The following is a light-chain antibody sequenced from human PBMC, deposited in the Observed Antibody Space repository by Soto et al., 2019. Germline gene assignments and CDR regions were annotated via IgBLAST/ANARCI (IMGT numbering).Light chain of an antibody. CDR3: SSYAGSNWYV. V-gene: IGLV2-8*01. CDR2: EVN. Sequence: SVLTQPPSASGSPGQSVTISCTGTNSDVGGYNYVSWYQRYPGKAPKLIIYEVNERPSGVPDRFSGSKSGNTASLTVSGLQTADEADYYCSSYAGSNWYVFGTGTKVTVL. J-gene: IGLJ1*01. CDR1: NSDVGGYNY.